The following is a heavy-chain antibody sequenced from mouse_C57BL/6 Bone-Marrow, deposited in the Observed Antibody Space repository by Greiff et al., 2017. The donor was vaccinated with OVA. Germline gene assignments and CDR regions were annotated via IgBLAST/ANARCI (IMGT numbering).Heavy chain of an antibody. CDR3: ARWGCGSGAWFAY. CDR1: GFTFTSYW. D-gene: IGHD1-1*01. V-gene: IGHV1-69*01. Sequence: VQLQQPGAELVMPGASVKLSCTASGFTFTSYWMHWVKQRPGQGLEWIGEIDPSDSYTNYLHTFKGKSTITVDKSSSTAYMQLSSLTSEDSAVYDSARWGCGSGAWFAYWGQGTLVTVSA. J-gene: IGHJ3*01. CDR2: IDPSDSYT.